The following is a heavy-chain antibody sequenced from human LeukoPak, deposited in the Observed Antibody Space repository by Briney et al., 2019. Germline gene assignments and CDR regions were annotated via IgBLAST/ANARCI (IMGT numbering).Heavy chain of an antibody. J-gene: IGHJ4*02. CDR1: GFTFSNYA. Sequence: GASLRLSCAASGFTFSNYAMSWGRQAPGKGLEWVSAITGSGGNTYYADSVKGRFIIARDNCKNTVFLQMNSLRAEDTAVYYCAKWGDYDVLAGYYVSDYWGQGTLVTVSS. CDR2: ITGSGGNT. D-gene: IGHD3-9*01. CDR3: AKWGDYDVLAGYYVSDY. V-gene: IGHV3-23*01.